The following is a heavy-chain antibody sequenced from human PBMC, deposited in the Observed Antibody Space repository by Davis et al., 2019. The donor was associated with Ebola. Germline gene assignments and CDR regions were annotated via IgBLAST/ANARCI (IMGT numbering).Heavy chain of an antibody. V-gene: IGHV4-59*01. CDR3: ARWGRYSGYDFDY. J-gene: IGHJ4*02. CDR1: GGSISSYY. D-gene: IGHD5-12*01. CDR2: IYYSGST. Sequence: SETLSLTCTVSGGSISSYYWSWIRQPPGKGLEWIGYIYYSGSTNYNPSLKSRVTISVDTSKNQFSLKLSSVTAADTAVYYCARWGRYSGYDFDYWGQGTLVTVSS.